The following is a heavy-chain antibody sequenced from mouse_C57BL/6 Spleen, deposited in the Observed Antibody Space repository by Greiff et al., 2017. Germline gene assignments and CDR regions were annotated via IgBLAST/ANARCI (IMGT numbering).Heavy chain of an antibody. CDR3: ATYDYDRAMDY. D-gene: IGHD2-4*01. J-gene: IGHJ4*01. CDR2: ISYDGSN. Sequence: EVHLVESGPGLVKPSQSLSLTCSVTGYSITSGYYWNWIRQFPGNKLEWMGYISYDGSNNYNPSLKNRISITRDTSKNQFFLKLNSVTTEDTATYYCATYDYDRAMDYWGQGTSVTVSS. V-gene: IGHV3-6*01. CDR1: GYSITSGYY.